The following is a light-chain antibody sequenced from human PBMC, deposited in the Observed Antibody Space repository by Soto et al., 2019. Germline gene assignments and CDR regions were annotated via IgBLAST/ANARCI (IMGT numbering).Light chain of an antibody. V-gene: IGKV3D-20*01. CDR1: QSVTNSY. CDR2: DAY. Sequence: EIVLTQSPATLSLSPGERATLSCGASQSVTNSYLAWYQQKPGLAPRLLIYDAYKRPTGIPDRFSGSGSGTDFTLTFSSLEPEDFAVYYCQQYGISPPLTFDGATKVEMK. CDR3: QQYGISPPLT. J-gene: IGKJ4*01.